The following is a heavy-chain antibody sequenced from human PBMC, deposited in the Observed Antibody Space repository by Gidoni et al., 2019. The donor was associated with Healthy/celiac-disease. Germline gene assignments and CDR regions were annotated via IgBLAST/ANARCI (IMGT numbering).Heavy chain of an antibody. J-gene: IGHJ6*03. V-gene: IGHV5-10-1*03. Sequence: EVQLVQSGAEVKKPGESLRISCKGSGYSFPSYWISWVLQMPGKGLAWMVRIDPSDSYTNYSPSFQGHVTISADKSISTAYLQWSSLKASDTAMYDCASGVIVGATIDYYYYYMDVWGKGTTVTVSS. CDR2: IDPSDSYT. CDR1: GYSFPSYW. D-gene: IGHD1-26*01. CDR3: ASGVIVGATIDYYYYYMDV.